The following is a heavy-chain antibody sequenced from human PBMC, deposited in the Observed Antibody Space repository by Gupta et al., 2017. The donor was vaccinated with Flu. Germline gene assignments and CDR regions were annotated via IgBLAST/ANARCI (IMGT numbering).Heavy chain of an antibody. J-gene: IGHJ4*02. CDR3: ATPHSSGYYLYFDY. Sequence: QAPGKGLEWVSAISGSGGSTYYADSVKGRFTISRDNSKNTLYLQMNSLRAEDTAVYYCATPHSSGYYLYFDYWGQGTLVTVSS. CDR2: ISGSGGST. V-gene: IGHV3-23*01. D-gene: IGHD3-22*01.